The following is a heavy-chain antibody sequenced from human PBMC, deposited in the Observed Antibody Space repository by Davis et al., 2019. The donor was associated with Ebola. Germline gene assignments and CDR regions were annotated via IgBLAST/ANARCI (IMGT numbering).Heavy chain of an antibody. CDR1: GYTFTSYA. D-gene: IGHD6-13*01. CDR2: INAGNGNT. J-gene: IGHJ1*01. CDR3: ARDEIAAGVQH. Sequence: AASVKVSCKASGYTFTSYAMHWVRQAPGQRLEWMGWINAGNGNTKYSQKFQGRVTITRDTSASTAYMELSSLRSEDTAVYYCARDEIAAGVQHWGQGTLVTVSS. V-gene: IGHV1-3*01.